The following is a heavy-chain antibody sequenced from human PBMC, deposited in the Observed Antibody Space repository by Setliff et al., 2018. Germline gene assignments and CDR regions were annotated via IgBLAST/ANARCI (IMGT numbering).Heavy chain of an antibody. D-gene: IGHD3-22*01. J-gene: IGHJ4*02. Sequence: PSETLSLTCTVSGDSISSGSYYWSWIRQPAGKGLEWIGHIYTSGSTNYNPSLKSRVTISVDTSKNQFSLKLSSVTAADTAVYYCARAHPSRMIVVVRAYYYFDYWGQGTLVTVSS. V-gene: IGHV4-61*09. CDR1: GDSISSGSYY. CDR3: ARAHPSRMIVVVRAYYYFDY. CDR2: IYTSGST.